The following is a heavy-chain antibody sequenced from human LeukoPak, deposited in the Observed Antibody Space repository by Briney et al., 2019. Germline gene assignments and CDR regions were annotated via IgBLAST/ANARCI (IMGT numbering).Heavy chain of an antibody. J-gene: IGHJ4*02. CDR2: IYSGGST. CDR3: VSLRYSSSSVRY. D-gene: IGHD6-6*01. V-gene: IGHV3-66*01. Sequence: GGSLRLSCAASGFTVSNNYMSWVRQAPGKGLEWVSVIYSGGSTYYADSVKGRFTISRDNSKNTLYLQMNSLRAEDTAVYFCVSLRYSSSSVRYWGQGTLVTVSS. CDR1: GFTVSNNY.